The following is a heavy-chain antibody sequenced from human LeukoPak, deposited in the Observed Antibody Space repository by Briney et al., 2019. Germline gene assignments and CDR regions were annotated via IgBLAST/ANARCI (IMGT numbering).Heavy chain of an antibody. J-gene: IGHJ4*02. CDR3: ARSHTYYYDSSGYYFFDY. D-gene: IGHD3-22*01. V-gene: IGHV4-31*11. CDR2: IYYSGST. CDR1: GGSFSGYY. Sequence: SETLSLTCAVYGGSFSGYYWSWIRQHPGKGLEWIGYIYYSGSTYYNPSLKSRVTISVDTSKNQFSLKLSSVTAADTAVYYCARSHTYYYDSSGYYFFDYWGQGTLVTVSS.